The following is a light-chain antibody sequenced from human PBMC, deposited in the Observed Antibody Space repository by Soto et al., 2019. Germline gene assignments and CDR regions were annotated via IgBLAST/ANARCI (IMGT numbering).Light chain of an antibody. CDR3: SSYTSSTTWV. Sequence: QSALTQPASVSGSPGQXXXXXCTGTSSDVGAYNYVSWYQQHPGKAPKLMIYEVSYRPSGVSDRFSGSRSGNTASLTISGLQAEDESDYYCSSYTSSTTWVFGGGTKLTVL. V-gene: IGLV2-14*01. CDR2: EVS. CDR1: SSDVGAYNY. J-gene: IGLJ3*02.